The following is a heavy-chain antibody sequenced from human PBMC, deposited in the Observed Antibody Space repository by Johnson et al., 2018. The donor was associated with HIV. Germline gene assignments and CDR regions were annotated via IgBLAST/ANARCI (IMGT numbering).Heavy chain of an antibody. CDR3: ARDQRLIGYNFWSGYHVYAFDI. CDR1: GFTVSSNY. J-gene: IGHJ3*02. CDR2: INWNGGST. Sequence: VQLVESGGGLIQPGGSLRLSCAASGFTVSSNYMSWVRQAPGKGLEWVSGINWNGGSTGYADSVKGRFTISRDNAKNSLYLQMNSLRAEDTALYYCARDQRLIGYNFWSGYHVYAFDIWGQGTMVTVSS. D-gene: IGHD3-3*01. V-gene: IGHV3-20*04.